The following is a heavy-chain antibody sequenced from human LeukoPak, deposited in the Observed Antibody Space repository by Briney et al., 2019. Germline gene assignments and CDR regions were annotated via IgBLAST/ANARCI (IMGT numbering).Heavy chain of an antibody. J-gene: IGHJ5*02. D-gene: IGHD1-1*01. CDR2: ISSSSSTI. CDR1: GFTFSSYS. Sequence: GGSLRLSCAASGFTFSSYSMNWVRQAPGKGLEWVSYISSSSSTIYYADSVKGRFTISRDNAKNSLYLQMNSLRAEDTAVYYCARHIRSTGTTWGNWFDPWGQGTLVTVSS. V-gene: IGHV3-48*04. CDR3: ARHIRSTGTTWGNWFDP.